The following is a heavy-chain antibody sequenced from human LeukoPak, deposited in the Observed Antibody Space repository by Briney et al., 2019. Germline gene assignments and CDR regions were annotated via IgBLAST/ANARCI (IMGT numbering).Heavy chain of an antibody. CDR3: ASLIISIPSAIDF. D-gene: IGHD2-2*01. J-gene: IGHJ4*02. Sequence: PSETLSLTCSVSGGSISSSSYYWGWIRQPPGKGLESIGNIYYSGSTYYNPSLKRRVTISVDTSENQVSLKLNSVTAADTAVYYCASLIISIPSAIDFWGQGALVTVSS. CDR1: GGSISSSSYY. CDR2: IYYSGST. V-gene: IGHV4-39*01.